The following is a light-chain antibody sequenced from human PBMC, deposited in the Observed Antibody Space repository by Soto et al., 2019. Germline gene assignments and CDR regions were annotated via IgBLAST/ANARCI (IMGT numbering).Light chain of an antibody. J-gene: IGKJ5*01. CDR3: QQYGGPPIT. CDR1: QSVTTR. CDR2: GAS. Sequence: IVLTQSPGTLSLSPGERVTLSCRASQSVTTRLAWYQHKPGQAPRLLMSGASSRASGVPVRFSGSGSGTDFTLTISRLEPEDFALYYCQQYGGPPITFGLGTRLENK. V-gene: IGKV3-20*01.